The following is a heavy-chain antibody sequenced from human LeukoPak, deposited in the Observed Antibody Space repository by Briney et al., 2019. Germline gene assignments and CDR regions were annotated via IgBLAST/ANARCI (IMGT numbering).Heavy chain of an antibody. V-gene: IGHV4-59*01. Sequence: SETLSLPCTVSSGSIRSYYWGWIRQPPGKGLGWIGYIFYSGSTNYNPSLKSRVTISVDTSKNQFSLGLSSVTAADTAVYYCARGPTRYYFDCWGQGTLVTVSS. CDR1: SGSIRSYY. CDR3: ARGPTRYYFDC. D-gene: IGHD4-17*01. J-gene: IGHJ4*02. CDR2: IFYSGST.